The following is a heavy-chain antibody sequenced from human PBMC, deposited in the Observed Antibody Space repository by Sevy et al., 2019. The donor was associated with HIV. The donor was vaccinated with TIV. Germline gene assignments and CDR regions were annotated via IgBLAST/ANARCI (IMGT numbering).Heavy chain of an antibody. D-gene: IGHD6-19*01. J-gene: IGHJ6*02. Sequence: GGSLRLSCAASGFTFSSYSMNWVRQAPGKGLEWVSYISSSSSTIYYADSVKGRFTISRDNAKNSLYLQMNSLRDEDTAVYYCAGDQWLDPYYYYYYGMDVWGQGTTVTVSS. CDR3: AGDQWLDPYYYYYYGMDV. CDR1: GFTFSSYS. CDR2: ISSSSSTI. V-gene: IGHV3-48*02.